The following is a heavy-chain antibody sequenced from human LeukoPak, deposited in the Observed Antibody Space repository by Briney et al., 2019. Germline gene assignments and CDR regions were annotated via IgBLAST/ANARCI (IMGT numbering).Heavy chain of an antibody. D-gene: IGHD2-2*01. J-gene: IGHJ3*02. CDR1: GGTFSSYA. Sequence: ASVKVSCKASGGTFSSYAISWVRQAPGQGLEWMGGIIPIFGTANYAQKFQGRVTITADESTSTAYMELSSLRSEDTAVYYCATSTSPRSIYFMWGAFDIWGQGTMVTVSS. V-gene: IGHV1-69*13. CDR2: IIPIFGTA. CDR3: ATSTSPRSIYFMWGAFDI.